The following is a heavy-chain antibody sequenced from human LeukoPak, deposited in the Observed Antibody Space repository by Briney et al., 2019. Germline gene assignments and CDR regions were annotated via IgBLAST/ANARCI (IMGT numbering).Heavy chain of an antibody. CDR1: GFTVSSNY. Sequence: SGGSLRLSCAASGFTVSSNYMSWVRQAPGKGLEWVSYISSSSSTIYYADSVKGRFTISRDNAKNSLYLQMNSLRAEDTAVYYCARVSRIAARTPPHFDYWGQGTLVTVSS. D-gene: IGHD6-6*01. J-gene: IGHJ4*02. CDR3: ARVSRIAARTPPHFDY. V-gene: IGHV3-48*01. CDR2: ISSSSSTI.